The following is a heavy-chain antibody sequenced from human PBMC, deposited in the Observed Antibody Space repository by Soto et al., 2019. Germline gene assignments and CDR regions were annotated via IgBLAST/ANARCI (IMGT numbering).Heavy chain of an antibody. Sequence: GGSLRLSCAASGFTFSSYAMSWVRQAPGKGLEWVSAISGSGGSTYYADSVKGRFTISRDNSKNTLYLQMNSLRAEDTAVYYCAKDPRRILYYYDSSGYLEYWGQGTLVTVSS. V-gene: IGHV3-23*01. CDR1: GFTFSSYA. D-gene: IGHD3-22*01. J-gene: IGHJ4*02. CDR3: AKDPRRILYYYDSSGYLEY. CDR2: ISGSGGST.